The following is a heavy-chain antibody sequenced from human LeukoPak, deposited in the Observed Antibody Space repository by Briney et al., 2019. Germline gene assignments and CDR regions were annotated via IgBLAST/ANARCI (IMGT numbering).Heavy chain of an antibody. V-gene: IGHV3-23*01. D-gene: IGHD1-26*01. J-gene: IGHJ3*02. CDR3: AKGFLVGATRRWAFDI. CDR1: GFTFSSYA. Sequence: GGSLRLSCAASGFTFSSYAMSWVRQAPGKGLEWVSAISGSGGSTYYADSVKGRFTISRDNSKNTLYLQMNSLRAEDTAVYYCAKGFLVGATRRWAFDIWGQGTMVTVSS. CDR2: ISGSGGST.